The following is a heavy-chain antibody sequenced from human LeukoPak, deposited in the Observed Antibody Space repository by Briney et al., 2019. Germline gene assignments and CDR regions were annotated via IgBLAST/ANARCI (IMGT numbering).Heavy chain of an antibody. V-gene: IGHV4-59*08. D-gene: IGHD6-19*01. CDR1: GVSINAYY. Sequence: SETLSLTCTVSGVSINAYYWSWIRQPPGKGLEWIGSIYYSGSPNYNPSLKSRITISIHTSKKHFSLKLTSVTAADTAVYYCARSIVVAGIVSDYYYYAMDVWGQGTTVTVSS. CDR3: ARSIVVAGIVSDYYYYAMDV. CDR2: IYYSGSP. J-gene: IGHJ6*02.